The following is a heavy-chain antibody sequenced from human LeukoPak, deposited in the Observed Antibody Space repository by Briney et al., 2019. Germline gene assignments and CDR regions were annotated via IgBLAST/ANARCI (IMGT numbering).Heavy chain of an antibody. D-gene: IGHD2-2*01. CDR3: ARERVGCSSTSCQEYYFDY. CDR2: IYTSGST. J-gene: IGHJ4*02. CDR1: GGSISSYY. V-gene: IGHV4-4*07. Sequence: PSETLSLTCTVSGGSISSYYWSWIRQPAGKGLEWIGRIYTSGSTNYNPSLKSRVTISVDTSKNQFSLKLSSVTAADTAVYYCARERVGCSSTSCQEYYFDYWGQGTLVTVSS.